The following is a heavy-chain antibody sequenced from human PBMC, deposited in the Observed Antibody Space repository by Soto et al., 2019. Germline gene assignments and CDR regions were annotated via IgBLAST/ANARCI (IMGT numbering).Heavy chain of an antibody. D-gene: IGHD3-3*01. CDR3: ARGAHVLRFLEWSSDV. CDR2: MNPNSGNT. CDR1: GYTFTSYD. J-gene: IGHJ6*04. V-gene: IGHV1-8*01. Sequence: VKVSCKASGYTFTSYDINWVRQATGQGLEWMGWMNPNSGNTGYAQKFQGRVTMTRNTSISTAYMELSSLRSEDTAVYYCARGAHVLRFLEWSSDVWGKGTTVTVSS.